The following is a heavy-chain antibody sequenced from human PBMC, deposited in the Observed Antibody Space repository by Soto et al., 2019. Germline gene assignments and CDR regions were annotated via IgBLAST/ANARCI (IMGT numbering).Heavy chain of an antibody. D-gene: IGHD4-17*01. CDR1: GFTFSSYA. J-gene: IGHJ6*02. Sequence: GGSLSLSCAASGFTFSSYAMSWVRQAPGKGLEWVSAISGSGGSTYYADSVKGRFTISRDNSKNTLYLQMNSLRAEDTAVYYCAKDSFTDYGDENYYYYGMDVWGQGTTVTVSS. CDR3: AKDSFTDYGDENYYYYGMDV. CDR2: ISGSGGST. V-gene: IGHV3-23*01.